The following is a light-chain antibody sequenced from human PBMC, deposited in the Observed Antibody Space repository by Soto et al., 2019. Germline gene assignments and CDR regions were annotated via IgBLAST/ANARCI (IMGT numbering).Light chain of an antibody. CDR2: GAS. CDR1: QSLSSS. Sequence: EVVMTQSPATLSVSPGEGATLSCRASQSLSSSFAWYQQKPGQAPRLLIYGASTRATGIPARFSGSRSGTEFTITSSSLQSEDFALYYCKQYKNWPPITFGRGTRLEIK. V-gene: IGKV3-15*01. CDR3: KQYKNWPPIT. J-gene: IGKJ5*01.